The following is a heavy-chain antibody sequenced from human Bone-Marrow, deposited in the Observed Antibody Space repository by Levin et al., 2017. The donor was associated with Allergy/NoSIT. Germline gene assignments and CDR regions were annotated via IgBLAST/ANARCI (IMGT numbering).Heavy chain of an antibody. D-gene: IGHD3-3*01. Sequence: PGGSLRLSCAASGFTLSNSYMHWVRQVPGKGLVWVSRIESDGSKLNYADSVEGRFTISRDNAKNTLYLQMNILRVEDTGVYFCVRESIMLEWLSLHYYCGMDVWGQGTTVIVSS. V-gene: IGHV3-74*01. CDR1: GFTLSNSY. CDR2: IESDGSKL. J-gene: IGHJ6*02. CDR3: VRESIMLEWLSLHYYCGMDV.